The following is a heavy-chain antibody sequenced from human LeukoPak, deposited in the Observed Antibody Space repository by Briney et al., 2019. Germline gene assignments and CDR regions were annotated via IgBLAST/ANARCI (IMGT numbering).Heavy chain of an antibody. D-gene: IGHD4-23*01. CDR1: GYAFNGYY. Sequence: GASVEVSFSSSGYAFNGYYVHWVRRAPGQGLEWMGWINPNSGDTNYAQNFQGRVTMTRDTSISTAYMELSSLTSDDTAIYYCTRAVANNWFDPWGQGTLVTVSS. J-gene: IGHJ5*02. V-gene: IGHV1-2*02. CDR3: TRAVANNWFDP. CDR2: INPNSGDT.